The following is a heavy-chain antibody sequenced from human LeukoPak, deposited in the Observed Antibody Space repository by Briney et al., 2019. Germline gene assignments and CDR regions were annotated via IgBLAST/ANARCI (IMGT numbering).Heavy chain of an antibody. CDR3: ARAKYDSSGYYYSGFDI. CDR2: IYHSGST. D-gene: IGHD3-22*01. J-gene: IGHJ3*02. V-gene: IGHV4-39*07. Sequence: KASETLSLTCTVSGGSINSSSYYWGWIRQPPGKGLEWIGSIYHSGSTYYNPSLKSRVTMSVDTSKNQFSLKLSSVTAADTAVYYCARAKYDSSGYYYSGFDIWGQGTMVTVSS. CDR1: GGSINSSSYY.